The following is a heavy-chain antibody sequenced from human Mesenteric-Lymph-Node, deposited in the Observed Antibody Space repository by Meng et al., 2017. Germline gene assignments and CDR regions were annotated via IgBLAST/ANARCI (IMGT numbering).Heavy chain of an antibody. CDR2: ISYDGSNK. D-gene: IGHD3-22*01. CDR3: ASNNYDSSPDY. J-gene: IGHJ4*02. CDR1: GFTFSSYA. Sequence: GESLKISCAASGFTFSSYAMHWVRQAPGKGLEWVAVISYDGSNKYYADSVKGRFTISRDNSKNTLYLQMNSLRAEDTAVYYCASNNYDSSPDYWGQGTLVTVSS. V-gene: IGHV3-30*01.